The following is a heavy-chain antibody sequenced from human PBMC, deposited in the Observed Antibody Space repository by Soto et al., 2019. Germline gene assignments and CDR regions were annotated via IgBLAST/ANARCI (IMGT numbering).Heavy chain of an antibody. V-gene: IGHV3-33*01. CDR1: GFTFNTFG. J-gene: IGHJ6*02. CDR3: ARDASVGASYSGSAYYAMDV. CDR2: IRYDGSNN. D-gene: IGHD1-26*01. Sequence: QVQLAESGGGVVQPGRSLRLSCAASGFTFNTFGMHWVRQAPGEGREWVAVIRYDGSNNYYADSVKGRFTISRDNSKNTLSLQMNSLRAEDTAVYYCARDASVGASYSGSAYYAMDVWGRGTTVTVSS.